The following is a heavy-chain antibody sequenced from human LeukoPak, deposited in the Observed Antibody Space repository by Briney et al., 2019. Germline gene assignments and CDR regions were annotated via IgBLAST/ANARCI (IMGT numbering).Heavy chain of an antibody. V-gene: IGHV4-30-4*08. D-gene: IGHD1-26*01. CDR1: GGSISSGDYY. Sequence: SQTLSLTCTVSGGSISSGDYYWSWIRQPTGKGLEWIGYIYYSGSTYYNPSLKSRVTISVDTSKNQFSLKLSSVTAADTAVYYCARESPSIVGATGIHFDYWGQGTLVTVSS. CDR3: ARESPSIVGATGIHFDY. CDR2: IYYSGST. J-gene: IGHJ4*02.